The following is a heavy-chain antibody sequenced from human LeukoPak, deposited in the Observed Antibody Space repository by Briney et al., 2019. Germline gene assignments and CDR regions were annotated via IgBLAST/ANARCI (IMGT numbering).Heavy chain of an antibody. CDR1: GGSISSYY. Sequence: SETLSLTCTVSGGSISSYYWSWIRQPAGKGLEWIGRIYTSGSTNYNPTLKSRVTMSVDTSKDQFSLKLSSVTAVDTAVYYCARWGYGYSGYDLDYWGQGTLVTVSS. V-gene: IGHV4-4*07. CDR3: ARWGYGYSGYDLDY. D-gene: IGHD5-12*01. J-gene: IGHJ4*02. CDR2: IYTSGST.